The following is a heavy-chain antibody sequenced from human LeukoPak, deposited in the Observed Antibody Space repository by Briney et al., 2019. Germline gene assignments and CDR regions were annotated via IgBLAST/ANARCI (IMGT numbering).Heavy chain of an antibody. V-gene: IGHV4-4*07. Sequence: SETLSLTCTASGGSISSYYWSWIRQPTGKGLEWIGRIYTSGSTNYNPSLKSRVTMSVDTSKNQFSLKLSSVTAADTAVYYCARDQSAHYYYYMDVWGKGTTVTVSS. CDR3: ARDQSAHYYYYMDV. CDR2: IYTSGST. J-gene: IGHJ6*03. CDR1: GGSISSYY.